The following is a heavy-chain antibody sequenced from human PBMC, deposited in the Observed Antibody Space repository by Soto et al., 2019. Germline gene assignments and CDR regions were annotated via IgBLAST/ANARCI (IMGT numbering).Heavy chain of an antibody. CDR1: GFTFSSYW. CDR2: IKSDGSGT. Sequence: EVQLVESGGGLVQPGESLTLSCAASGFTFSSYWMHWVRQAPGKGLVWVSRIKSDGSGTYYADSVKGRLTISRDNAKNXHYLEMNSLRVEDTAVYFGARGDGARYGGNGYLGRHWGQGTLVTVSS. V-gene: IGHV3-74*01. CDR3: ARGDGARYGGNGYLGRH. J-gene: IGHJ4*02. D-gene: IGHD5-18*01.